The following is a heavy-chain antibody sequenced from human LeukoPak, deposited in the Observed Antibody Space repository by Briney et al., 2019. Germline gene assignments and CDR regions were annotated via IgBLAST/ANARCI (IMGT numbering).Heavy chain of an antibody. Sequence: GGSLRLSCAASGFTFSSYWMHWVRQAPGKGLEWVSAISGSGGSTYYADSVKGRFTISRDNSKNSLYLQMNSLRTEDTALYYCAKGLEYSSSSRYGMDVWGQGTTVTVSS. CDR3: AKGLEYSSSSRYGMDV. CDR2: ISGSGGST. CDR1: GFTFSSYW. V-gene: IGHV3-43*02. J-gene: IGHJ6*02. D-gene: IGHD6-6*01.